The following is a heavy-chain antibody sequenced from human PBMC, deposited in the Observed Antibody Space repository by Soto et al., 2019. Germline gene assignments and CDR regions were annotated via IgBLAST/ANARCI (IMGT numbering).Heavy chain of an antibody. CDR1: GFTFSDYY. V-gene: IGHV3-11*06. Sequence: GGSLRFSWAASGFTFSDYYMRWIRQAPGKGLEWIATISSSSIYTSYAGSLKGRFTISRDNAKNALYLQMNSLRAEDTAVYYCARDKDSSSYYLDYWGQGTLVTVSS. D-gene: IGHD6-6*01. J-gene: IGHJ4*02. CDR3: ARDKDSSSYYLDY. CDR2: ISSSSIYT.